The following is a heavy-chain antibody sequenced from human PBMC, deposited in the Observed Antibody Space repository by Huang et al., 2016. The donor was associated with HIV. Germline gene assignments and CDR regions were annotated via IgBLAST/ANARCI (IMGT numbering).Heavy chain of an antibody. V-gene: IGHV3-74*01. CDR3: ARDPRIQSWLNFFDY. D-gene: IGHD3-22*01. CDR1: GFSISSNW. CDR2: INRDGSST. Sequence: EVQLVESGGGLVQPGGSLRLSCAASGFSISSNWMHWVRQAPGKGLVGVSRINRDGSSTSYADSVKGRFTISRDNAKNTLYLQMNSLRAEDTAVYYCARDPRIQSWLNFFDYWGQGTLVSVSS. J-gene: IGHJ4*02.